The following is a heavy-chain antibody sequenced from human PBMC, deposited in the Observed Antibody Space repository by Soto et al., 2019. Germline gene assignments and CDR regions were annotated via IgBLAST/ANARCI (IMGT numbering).Heavy chain of an antibody. CDR2: INPNSGGT. J-gene: IGHJ6*02. D-gene: IGHD4-4*01. V-gene: IGHV1-2*02. CDR3: AREESPSNYSPYYYGMDV. Sequence: QVQLVQSGAEVKKPGASVKVSCKASGYTFTGYYMHWVRQAPGQGLEWMGWINPNSGGTNYAQKFQGRVTMTRDTSISTAYMELGRLRSDDTAVYYCAREESPSNYSPYYYGMDVWGQGTTVTVSS. CDR1: GYTFTGYY.